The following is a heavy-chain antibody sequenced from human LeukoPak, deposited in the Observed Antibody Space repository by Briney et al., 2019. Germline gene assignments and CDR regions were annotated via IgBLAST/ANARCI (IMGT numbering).Heavy chain of an antibody. V-gene: IGHV4-59*08. J-gene: IGHJ4*02. CDR3: ARSYGSGTYSGGY. CDR2: IYYSGST. D-gene: IGHD3-10*01. CDR1: GGSISSYY. Sequence: TSETLSLTCTVSGGSISSYYWSWIRQPPGKGLEWIGYIYYSGSTNYNPSLKSRVSISVDTSKNQFSLILSSVTAADTAVYYCARSYGSGTYSGGYWGQGTLVTVSS.